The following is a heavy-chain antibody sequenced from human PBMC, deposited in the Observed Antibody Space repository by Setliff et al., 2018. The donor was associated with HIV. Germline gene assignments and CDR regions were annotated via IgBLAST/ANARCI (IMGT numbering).Heavy chain of an antibody. Sequence: SETLSLTCTVSGGSISGHYWNWIRQPAGGGLEWIGRIYTSGSTNYNPSLKSRVTMSVDTSKNQFSLKLSSVTAADTAVYYCARDQSDYNVLTGFGDFDYWGHGTLVTVSS. CDR2: IYTSGST. D-gene: IGHD3-9*01. CDR3: ARDQSDYNVLTGFGDFDY. CDR1: GGSISGHY. V-gene: IGHV4-4*07. J-gene: IGHJ4*01.